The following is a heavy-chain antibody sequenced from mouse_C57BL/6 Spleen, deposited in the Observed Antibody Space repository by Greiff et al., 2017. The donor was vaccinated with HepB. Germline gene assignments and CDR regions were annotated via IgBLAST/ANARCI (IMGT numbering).Heavy chain of an antibody. Sequence: QVQLKQPGAELVKPGASVKMSCKASGYTFTSYWITWVKQRPGQGLEWIGDIYPGSGSTNYNEKFKSKATLTVDTSSSTAYMQLSSLTSEDSAVYYCARSWDRDAMDYWGQGTSVTVSS. J-gene: IGHJ4*01. CDR1: GYTFTSYW. D-gene: IGHD4-1*01. CDR3: ARSWDRDAMDY. CDR2: IYPGSGST. V-gene: IGHV1-55*01.